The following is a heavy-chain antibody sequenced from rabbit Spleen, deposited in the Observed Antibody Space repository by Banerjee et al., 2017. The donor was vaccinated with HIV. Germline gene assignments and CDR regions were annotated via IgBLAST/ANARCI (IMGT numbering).Heavy chain of an antibody. CDR3: ARPASNSRTYYNL. Sequence: QSLEESGGDLVKPEGSLTLSCKASGFDFSSYYMCWVRQAPGKGLEWIGCIHGSKGSSHYATWAKGRFTISKTSSTTVTLQMTSLTVADTATYFCARPASNSRTYYNLWGPGTLVTVS. CDR2: IHGSKGSS. V-gene: IGHV1S40*01. D-gene: IGHD1-1*01. CDR1: GFDFSSYY. J-gene: IGHJ4*01.